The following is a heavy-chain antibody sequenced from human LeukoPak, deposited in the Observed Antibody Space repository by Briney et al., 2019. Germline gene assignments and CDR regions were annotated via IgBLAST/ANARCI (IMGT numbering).Heavy chain of an antibody. J-gene: IGHJ4*02. CDR2: IPNDGTKT. CDR3: ANERGYNFGYSFDY. D-gene: IGHD5-18*01. V-gene: IGHV3-30-3*02. Sequence: PGGSLRLSCAASGFSFSSYAMHWVREAPGNGLEWVAAIPNDGTKTYYADSVKGRFTISRDNSKNTLYLQMNSLRAEDTAVYYCANERGYNFGYSFDYWGQGTLVTVSS. CDR1: GFSFSSYA.